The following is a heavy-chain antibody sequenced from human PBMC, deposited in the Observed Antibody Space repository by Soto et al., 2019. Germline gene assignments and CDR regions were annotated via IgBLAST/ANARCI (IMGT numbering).Heavy chain of an antibody. CDR3: ARAQWELLVPFDI. Sequence: ASVKVSCKASGGTFSSDSISWVRQAPGQWLECMGWINAGNGNTKYSQKFQGRVTITRDTSASTAYMELSSRRSADTAVYYCARAQWELLVPFDIWGKGTMVSV. V-gene: IGHV1-3*01. D-gene: IGHD1-26*01. J-gene: IGHJ3*02. CDR1: GGTFSSDS. CDR2: INAGNGNT.